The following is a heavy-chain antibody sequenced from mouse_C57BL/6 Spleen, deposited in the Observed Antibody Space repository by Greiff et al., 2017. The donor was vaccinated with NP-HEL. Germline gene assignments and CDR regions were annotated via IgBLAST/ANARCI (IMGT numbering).Heavy chain of an antibody. Sequence: EVQLVESGEGLVKPGGSLKLSCAASGFTFSSYAMSWVRQTPEKRLEWVAYISSGGDYIYYADTVKGRFTISRDNARNTLYLQMSSLKSEDTAMYYCTRESTTVAHMDYWGQGTSVTVSS. CDR1: GFTFSSYA. J-gene: IGHJ4*01. D-gene: IGHD1-1*01. CDR2: ISSGGDYI. V-gene: IGHV5-9-1*02. CDR3: TRESTTVAHMDY.